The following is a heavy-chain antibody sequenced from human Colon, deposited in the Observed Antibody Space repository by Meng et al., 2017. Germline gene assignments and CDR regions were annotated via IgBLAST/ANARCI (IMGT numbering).Heavy chain of an antibody. CDR3: ARDGFLYYFDY. Sequence: GGSLRLSCAASGFTFSSYAMHWVRQAPGKGLEWVAVISYDGSNKYYADSVKGRFTISRDNSKNTLYLQMNSLRAEDTAVYYCARDGFLYYFDYWGQGTQVT. V-gene: IGHV3-30*01. CDR1: GFTFSSYA. CDR2: ISYDGSNK. J-gene: IGHJ4*02. D-gene: IGHD5-12*01.